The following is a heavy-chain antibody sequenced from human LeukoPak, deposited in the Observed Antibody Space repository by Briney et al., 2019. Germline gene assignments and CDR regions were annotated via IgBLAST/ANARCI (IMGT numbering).Heavy chain of an antibody. V-gene: IGHV3-21*01. D-gene: IGHD4-23*01. Sequence: PGGSLRLSCAASGFTFSSYSMNWVRQAPGKGLEWVSSISSSSSYIYYADSVKGRFTISRDNAKNSLYLQMNSLRAEDTAVYYCASQIYGGNSGLGYWGQGTLVTVSS. CDR3: ASQIYGGNSGLGY. CDR1: GFTFSSYS. J-gene: IGHJ4*02. CDR2: ISSSSSYI.